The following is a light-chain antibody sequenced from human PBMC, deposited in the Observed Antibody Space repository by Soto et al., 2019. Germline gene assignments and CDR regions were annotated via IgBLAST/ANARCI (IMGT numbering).Light chain of an antibody. CDR2: EVS. CDR3: HSHTTTNSLV. Sequence: QSALTQPASVSGSPGQSITISCTATSGGVGDFDYVSWYQQHPGEAPKLIIYEVSHRPSGASDRFSGSKSGDTASLTISGLQADDEASYYCHSHTTTNSLVFGTGTKVTVL. J-gene: IGLJ1*01. V-gene: IGLV2-14*01. CDR1: SGGVGDFDY.